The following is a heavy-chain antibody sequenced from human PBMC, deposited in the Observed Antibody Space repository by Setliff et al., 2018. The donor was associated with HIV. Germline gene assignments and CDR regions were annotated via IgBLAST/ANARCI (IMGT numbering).Heavy chain of an antibody. Sequence: WASVKVSCKASGFSFRSYAMSWVRQAPGKGLEWVSGITGSGGSTYYADSVKGRSTISRDNSGDTLYLHINSLRAEDTAVYYCAKASRGEYYDNSGFFVTYFDYWGQGKLVTVSS. V-gene: IGHV3-23*01. J-gene: IGHJ4*02. D-gene: IGHD3-22*01. CDR3: AKASRGEYYDNSGFFVTYFDY. CDR1: GFSFRSYA. CDR2: ITGSGGST.